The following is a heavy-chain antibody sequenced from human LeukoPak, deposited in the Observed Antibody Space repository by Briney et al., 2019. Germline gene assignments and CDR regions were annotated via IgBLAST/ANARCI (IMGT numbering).Heavy chain of an antibody. CDR2: MNPDSGNT. CDR3: ARGLPYSSGVGYYYYYGMDV. CDR1: GYTVTSYD. Sequence: ASVKVSCKASGYTVTSYDINWMRQATGQGLEWMGWMNPDSGNTGYAQKFQGRVTMTRNTSISTAYMELSSLRSEDTAVYYCARGLPYSSGVGYYYYYGMDVWGQGTTVIVSS. V-gene: IGHV1-8*01. J-gene: IGHJ6*02. D-gene: IGHD6-19*01.